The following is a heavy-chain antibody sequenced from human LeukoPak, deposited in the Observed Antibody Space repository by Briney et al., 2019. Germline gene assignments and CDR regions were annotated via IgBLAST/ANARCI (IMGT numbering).Heavy chain of an antibody. CDR3: TTYTSGYSSR. CDR2: IKSNADDGTA. D-gene: IGHD5-12*01. J-gene: IGHJ4*02. Sequence: GGSLRLSCAASIFSFTNAWICWVRQAPGKGLEWVGRIKSNADDGTADSAAPVKGRLTISRDDSKNTLYLQMNSLKIEDTAIYYCTTYTSGYSSRWGRGTLVTVSS. V-gene: IGHV3-15*01. CDR1: IFSFTNAW.